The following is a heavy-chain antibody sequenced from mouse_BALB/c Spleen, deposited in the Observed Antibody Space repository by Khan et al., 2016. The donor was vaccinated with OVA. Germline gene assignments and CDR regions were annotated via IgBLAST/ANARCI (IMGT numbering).Heavy chain of an antibody. D-gene: IGHD2-2*01. V-gene: IGHV9-3-1*01. J-gene: IGHJ3*01. CDR2: INTYTGDT. CDR1: GYTFTNYV. Sequence: QIQLVESGPELKKPGESLKISCTASGYTFTNYVMNWVKQPPGKDLKWMGWINTYTGDTSYADDFKGRFAFSLDTSASTAYLQINTLKNEDTATXYCARGYIYNGYKIAYWGQGTLLTVSA. CDR3: ARGYIYNGYKIAY.